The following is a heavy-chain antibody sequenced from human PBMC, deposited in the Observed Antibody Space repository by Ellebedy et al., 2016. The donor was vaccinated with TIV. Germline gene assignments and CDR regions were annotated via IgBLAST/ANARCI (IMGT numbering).Heavy chain of an antibody. CDR3: ATREWQDPMDV. CDR1: GYTFTIYS. CDR2: INAGNGDT. J-gene: IGHJ6*02. V-gene: IGHV1-3*01. Sequence: ASVKVSXXASGYTFTIYSMHWVRQAPGQRLEWMGWINAGNGDTKYSQKFQGRVTITRDTSASTVYMELSSLMSEDTAVYYCATREWQDPMDVWGQGTTVTVSS. D-gene: IGHD3-3*01.